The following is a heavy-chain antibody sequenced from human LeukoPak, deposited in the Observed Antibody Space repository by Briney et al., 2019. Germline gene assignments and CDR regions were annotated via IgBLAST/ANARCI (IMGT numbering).Heavy chain of an antibody. Sequence: ASVKVSCKASGHTFTSYDINWVRQATGQGLEWMGWMNPNSGNTGYAQKFQGRVTMTRNTSISTAYMELSSLRSEDTAVYYCATTPAGIAAAVGGYWGQGTLVTVSS. CDR2: MNPNSGNT. CDR3: ATTPAGIAAAVGGY. D-gene: IGHD6-13*01. J-gene: IGHJ4*02. CDR1: GHTFTSYD. V-gene: IGHV1-8*01.